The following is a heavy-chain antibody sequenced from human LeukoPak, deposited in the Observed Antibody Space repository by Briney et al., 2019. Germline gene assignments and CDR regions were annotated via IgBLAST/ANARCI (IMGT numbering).Heavy chain of an antibody. CDR1: GFTFSSYA. CDR2: ISGSGGST. CDR3: AKGFGSSSWYYFDY. V-gene: IGHV3-23*01. Sequence: GGSLRLSRAASGFTFSSYAMSWVRQAPGKGLEWVSAISGSGGSTYYADSVKGRFTISRDNSKNTLYLQMNSLRAEDTAVYYCAKGFGSSSWYYFDYWGQGTLVTVSS. D-gene: IGHD6-13*01. J-gene: IGHJ4*02.